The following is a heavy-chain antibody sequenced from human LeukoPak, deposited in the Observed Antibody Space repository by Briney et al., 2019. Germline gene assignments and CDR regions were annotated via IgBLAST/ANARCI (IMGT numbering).Heavy chain of an antibody. CDR2: TNHSGST. CDR3: ARARIAARRFDY. CDR1: GGSFSGYY. D-gene: IGHD6-6*01. J-gene: IGHJ4*02. V-gene: IGHV4-34*01. Sequence: SETLSLTCAVYGGSFSGYYWSWIRQPPGKGLEWIGETNHSGSTNYNPSLKSRVTISVDTSKNQFSLKLSSVTAADTAVYYCARARIAARRFDYWGQGTLVTVSS.